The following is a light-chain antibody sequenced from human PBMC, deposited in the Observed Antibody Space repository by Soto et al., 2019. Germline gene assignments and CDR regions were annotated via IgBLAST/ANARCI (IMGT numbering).Light chain of an antibody. J-gene: IGLJ1*01. CDR3: QSYDSSLTTFV. CDR1: SSNIGAEYD. Sequence: QSVLTQPPSVYGAPGQRVAISCTGSSSNIGAEYDVHWYQQLPGTAPKRLIYGDNNRPSGVPDRFSGSKSGTSASLAITGLQPEDEADYYCQSYDSSLTTFVFGTGTKLTVL. V-gene: IGLV1-40*01. CDR2: GDN.